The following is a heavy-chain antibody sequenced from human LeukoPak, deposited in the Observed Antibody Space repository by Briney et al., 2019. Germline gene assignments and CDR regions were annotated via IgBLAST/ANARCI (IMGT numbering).Heavy chain of an antibody. CDR1: GFTFSSYE. J-gene: IGHJ6*04. CDR3: AELGITMIGGV. Sequence: GGPLRLSCAASGFTFSSYEMNWVRQAPGKGLEGVSYISSSGSTIYYADSVKGRFTISRDNAKNSLYLKMNSLRAEDTAVYYCAELGITMIGGVWGKETTVTISS. V-gene: IGHV3-48*03. D-gene: IGHD3-10*02. CDR2: ISSSGSTI.